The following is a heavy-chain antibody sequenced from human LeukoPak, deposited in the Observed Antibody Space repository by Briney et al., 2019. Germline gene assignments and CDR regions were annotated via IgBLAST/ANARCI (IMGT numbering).Heavy chain of an antibody. CDR2: INHSGST. CDR3: ATGYSSSWYYFDY. J-gene: IGHJ4*02. Sequence: PSETLSLTCAVYGGSFRGYYWSWIRQPPGKGLEWIGEINHSGSTNYNPSLKSRVTISVDTSKNQFFLKLSSVTAADTAVYYCATGYSSSWYYFDYWGQGTLVTVSS. V-gene: IGHV4-34*01. D-gene: IGHD6-13*01. CDR1: GGSFRGYY.